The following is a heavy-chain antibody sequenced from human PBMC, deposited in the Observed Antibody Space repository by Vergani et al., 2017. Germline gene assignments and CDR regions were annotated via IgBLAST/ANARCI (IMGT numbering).Heavy chain of an antibody. D-gene: IGHD4-23*01. CDR1: GYSFTSYW. Sequence: EVQLVPSGAEVKTPGESLRISCKGSGYSFTSYWISWVRQMPGKGLEWMGRIDPSDSYTNYSPSFQGHVTISADKSISTAYLQWSSLKASDTAMYYCARLFMYTVGLYGMDVWGQGTTVTVSS. CDR3: ARLFMYTVGLYGMDV. V-gene: IGHV5-10-1*03. J-gene: IGHJ6*02. CDR2: IDPSDSYT.